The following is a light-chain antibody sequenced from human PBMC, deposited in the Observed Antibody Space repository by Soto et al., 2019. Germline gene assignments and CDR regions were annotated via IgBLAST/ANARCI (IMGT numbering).Light chain of an antibody. V-gene: IGLV2-11*01. Sequence: QSVLTQPHSVSGSPGQSVTISCSGTSSDVGNYNYVSWYQHHPGKAPKLMIYDVTTRPSGVPDRFSGSKSGNTASLTISGLQAEDEPDFYCCSYAGSYTWVFGGGTKLTVL. CDR3: CSYAGSYTWV. J-gene: IGLJ3*02. CDR1: SSDVGNYNY. CDR2: DVT.